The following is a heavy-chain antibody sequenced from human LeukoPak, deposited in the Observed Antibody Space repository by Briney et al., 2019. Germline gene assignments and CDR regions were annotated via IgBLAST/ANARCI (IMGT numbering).Heavy chain of an antibody. D-gene: IGHD2-2*01. CDR3: ARGTRPAATETDFDY. Sequence: ASVKVSCKASGYTFTSYYMHWVRQAPGQGLEWMAIIYPSGGITSYAQKFQGRVTMTRDTSTSTVYMELGSLRSEDTAVYYCARGTRPAATETDFDYWGQGTLVTVSS. CDR1: GYTFTSYY. CDR2: IYPSGGIT. J-gene: IGHJ4*02. V-gene: IGHV1-46*01.